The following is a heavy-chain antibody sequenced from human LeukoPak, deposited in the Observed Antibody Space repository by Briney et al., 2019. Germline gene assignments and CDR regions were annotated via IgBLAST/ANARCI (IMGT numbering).Heavy chain of an antibody. J-gene: IGHJ4*02. V-gene: IGHV5-51*01. D-gene: IGHD2-15*01. CDR1: GYSFTSYW. CDR2: IYPGDSDT. CDR3: ARQVYSGYCSGGSCYSSFDY. Sequence: GESLKISCKGSGYSFTSYWIGWVRQMPGKGLEWMGIIYPGDSDTRYSPSFQGQVTISADKSISTAYLQWSSLKASDTAMYYGARQVYSGYCSGGSCYSSFDYWGQGTLVTVSS.